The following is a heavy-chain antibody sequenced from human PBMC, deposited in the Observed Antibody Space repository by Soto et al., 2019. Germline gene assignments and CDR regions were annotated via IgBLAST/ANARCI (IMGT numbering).Heavy chain of an antibody. Sequence: GSLRLSCAASGFTFSSYAMSWVRQAPGKGLEWVSAISGSGVSTYYADSVKGRFTISRDHSKNTLYLQMNSLRAEDTPVYYCAIISRRYYDTPYYFDYWGQGTLVTVSS. V-gene: IGHV3-23*01. D-gene: IGHD3-22*01. CDR3: AIISRRYYDTPYYFDY. J-gene: IGHJ4*02. CDR1: GFTFSSYA. CDR2: ISGSGVST.